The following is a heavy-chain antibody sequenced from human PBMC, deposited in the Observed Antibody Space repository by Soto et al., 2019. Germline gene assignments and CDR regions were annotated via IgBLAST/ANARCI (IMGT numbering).Heavy chain of an antibody. CDR2: IYPGDSDT. Sequence: PRGSLKISCKGSGYSFTSYWIGWVRQMPGKGLEWMGIIYPGDSDTRYSPSFQGQVTISADKSISTAYLQWSSLKASDTAMYYCARRSGGAPPVYGMDVWGQGTTVTVSS. V-gene: IGHV5-51*01. CDR3: ARRSGGAPPVYGMDV. CDR1: GYSFTSYW. J-gene: IGHJ6*02. D-gene: IGHD3-16*01.